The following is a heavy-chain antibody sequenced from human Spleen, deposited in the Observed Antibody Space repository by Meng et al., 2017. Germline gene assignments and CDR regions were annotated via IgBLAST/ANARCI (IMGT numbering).Heavy chain of an antibody. D-gene: IGHD3-10*01. Sequence: GGSLRLSCKGSGYSFTSYWIGWVRQMPGKGLEWMGIIYPGDSDTRYSPSFQGQVTISADKSISTAYLQWSSLKASDTAMYYCASGFRGVYDAFDIWGQGTMVTVSS. CDR2: IYPGDSDT. CDR3: ASGFRGVYDAFDI. CDR1: GYSFTSYW. J-gene: IGHJ3*02. V-gene: IGHV5-51*01.